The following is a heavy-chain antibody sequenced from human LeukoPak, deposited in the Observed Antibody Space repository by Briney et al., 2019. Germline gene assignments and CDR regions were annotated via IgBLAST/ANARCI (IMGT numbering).Heavy chain of an antibody. Sequence: GASVKVSCKASGYTFTSYYMHWVRQAPGQGLEWMGIINPSGGSTSYAQKFQGRVTMTRDTSTSTVYMELSSLRSEDTAVYYCARDEKAYDFWSGYPTLVDYWGQGTLVTVSS. CDR2: INPSGGST. CDR1: GYTFTSYY. J-gene: IGHJ4*02. CDR3: ARDEKAYDFWSGYPTLVDY. D-gene: IGHD3-3*01. V-gene: IGHV1-46*01.